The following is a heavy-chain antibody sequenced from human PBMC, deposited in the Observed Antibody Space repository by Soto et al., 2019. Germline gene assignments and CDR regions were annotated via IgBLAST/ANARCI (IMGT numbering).Heavy chain of an antibody. CDR1: GGSISSGGYY. CDR2: IYYSGST. CDR3: ARDGEGAAAGGSFDWFDP. J-gene: IGHJ5*02. Sequence: SETLSLTCTVSGGSISSGGYYWSWIRQHPGKGLEWIGYIYYSGSTYYNPSLKSRVTISVDTSKNQFSLKLSSVTAADTAVYYCARDGEGAAAGGSFDWFDPWGQGTLVTVSS. V-gene: IGHV4-31*03. D-gene: IGHD6-13*01.